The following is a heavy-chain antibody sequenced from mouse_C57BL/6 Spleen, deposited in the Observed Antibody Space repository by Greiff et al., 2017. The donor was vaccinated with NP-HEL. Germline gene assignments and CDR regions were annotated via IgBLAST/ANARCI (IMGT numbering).Heavy chain of an antibody. CDR1: GFSFTSSC. V-gene: IGHV5-6*01. D-gene: IGHD1-1*01. CDR2: INSGGSYT. J-gene: IGHJ1*03. CDR3: ARHGGSSYGYFDV. Sequence: VPLLQSFPSFVTPFASLHLSCPSSGFSFTSSCLSWVPKAPDERLEWVSTINSGGSYTDYPDSVKVRLTISRDNAKNTLYLQMSSLKSEDTAMYYCARHGGSSYGYFDVWGTGTTVTVSS.